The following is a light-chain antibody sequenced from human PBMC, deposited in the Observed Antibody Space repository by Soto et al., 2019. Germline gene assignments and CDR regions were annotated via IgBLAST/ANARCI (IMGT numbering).Light chain of an antibody. J-gene: IGKJ4*01. Sequence: DIQMTQSPSSVSSSVLYIVTISCLASQGISSWLAWYQQKPGKAPKLLIYAASTLQSGVPSRFNGGGSETNFTLIISSLQPEDFATYYCQQSYTTPLTFGGGTKVDIK. CDR1: QGISSW. CDR2: AAS. CDR3: QQSYTTPLT. V-gene: IGKV1-12*01.